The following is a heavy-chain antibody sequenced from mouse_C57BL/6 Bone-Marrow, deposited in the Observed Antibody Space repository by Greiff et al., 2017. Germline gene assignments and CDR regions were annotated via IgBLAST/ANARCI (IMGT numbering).Heavy chain of an antibody. J-gene: IGHJ1*03. CDR3: AKNYYGPDWYFDV. CDR1: GFSLTSYG. V-gene: IGHV2-5*01. Sequence: QVQLQQSGPGLVQPSQSLSITCTVSGFSLTSYGVHWVRQSPGKGLEWLGVIWRGGSTDYNAALMSRLSITKDNSKSQVFFKMNSLQADDTAIYYCAKNYYGPDWYFDVWGTGTTVTVSS. D-gene: IGHD1-1*01. CDR2: IWRGGST.